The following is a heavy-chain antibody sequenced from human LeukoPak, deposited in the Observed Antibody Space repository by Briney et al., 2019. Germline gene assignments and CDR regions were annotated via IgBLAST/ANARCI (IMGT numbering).Heavy chain of an antibody. D-gene: IGHD3-3*01. V-gene: IGHV3-11*04. Sequence: GGSLRLSCAASGFTFRDYYMSWIRQAPGKGLEWVSYISSSGSTIYYADSVKGRFTISRDNAKNSLYLQMNSLRAEDTAVYYCATHDFWSGYYPDYWGQGTLVTVSS. CDR1: GFTFRDYY. CDR3: ATHDFWSGYYPDY. CDR2: ISSSGSTI. J-gene: IGHJ4*02.